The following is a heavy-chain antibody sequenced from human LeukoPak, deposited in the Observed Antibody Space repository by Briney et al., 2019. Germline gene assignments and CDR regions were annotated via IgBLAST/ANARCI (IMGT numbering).Heavy chain of an antibody. CDR2: ISAYNGNT. J-gene: IGHJ5*02. Sequence: ASVKVSCKASGYTFTSYGISWVRQAPGQGLEWMGWISAYNGNTNYAQKLQGRVTMTTDTSTSTAYMELRSLRSDDTAVYYCARDRVSGITIFGVVPFDPWGQGTLVTVSS. CDR1: GYTFTSYG. V-gene: IGHV1-18*01. D-gene: IGHD3-3*01. CDR3: ARDRVSGITIFGVVPFDP.